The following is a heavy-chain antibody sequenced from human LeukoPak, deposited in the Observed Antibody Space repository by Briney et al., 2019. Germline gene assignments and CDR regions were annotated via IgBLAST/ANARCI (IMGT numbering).Heavy chain of an antibody. CDR3: ATFRRGFDY. V-gene: IGHV1-69*04. CDR1: GGTFSSYA. CDR2: IIPILGIA. J-gene: IGHJ4*02. Sequence: SVKVSCKASGGTFSSYAISWVRQAPGQGLEWMGRIIPILGIANYAQKFQGRVMITADKSTSTAYMELSSLRSEDTAVYYCATFRRGFDYWGQGTLVTVSS.